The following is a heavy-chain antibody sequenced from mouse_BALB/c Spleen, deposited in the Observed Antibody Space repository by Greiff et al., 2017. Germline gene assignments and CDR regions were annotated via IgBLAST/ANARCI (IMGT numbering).Heavy chain of an antibody. Sequence: EVKVVESGGGLVQPGGSLKLSCAASGFTFSSYTMSWVRQTPEKRLEWVAYISNGGGSTYYPDTVTGRFTISRDNAKNTLYLQMSSLKSEDTAMYYCARRPDYYGSSSFTDAMDYWGQGTSVTVSS. D-gene: IGHD1-1*01. V-gene: IGHV5-12-2*01. J-gene: IGHJ4*01. CDR3: ARRPDYYGSSSFTDAMDY. CDR2: ISNGGGST. CDR1: GFTFSSYT.